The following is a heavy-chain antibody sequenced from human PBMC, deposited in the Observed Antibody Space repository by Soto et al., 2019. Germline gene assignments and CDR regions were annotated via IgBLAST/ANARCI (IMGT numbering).Heavy chain of an antibody. Sequence: EVQLVESGGDLLQPGGSLRLSCAASGFTVTNSYMAWVRQAPGKGLEWVSVVYTSGRTYYADSVKGRFTVSRDISTNMFFLQMNKLSAEDMATYYCARAGFERLYFDQWGRGTLVTVSS. CDR1: GFTVTNSY. CDR3: ARAGFERLYFDQ. D-gene: IGHD1-1*01. J-gene: IGHJ4*02. V-gene: IGHV3-53*01. CDR2: VYTSGRT.